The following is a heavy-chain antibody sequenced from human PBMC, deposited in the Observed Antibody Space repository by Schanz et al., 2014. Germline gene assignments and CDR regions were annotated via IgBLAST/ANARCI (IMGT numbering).Heavy chain of an antibody. CDR3: AKDSTHIDIVLVPTAIDY. CDR2: ISHSGGSK. J-gene: IGHJ4*02. Sequence: VQLLQFGGGVVQPGRSLRLSCAASGFTFNSYAMTWVRQAPGKGLEWVSSISHSGGSKYYADSVKGRFTISRDNSKNTLYLHMNTLRSEDTAVYYCAKDSTHIDIVLVPTAIDYWGQGTLVTVSS. CDR1: GFTFNSYA. V-gene: IGHV3-23*01. D-gene: IGHD2-2*01.